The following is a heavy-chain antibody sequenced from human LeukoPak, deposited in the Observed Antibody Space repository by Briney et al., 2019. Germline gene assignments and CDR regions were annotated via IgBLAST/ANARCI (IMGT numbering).Heavy chain of an antibody. Sequence: GASVKVSCTASGYTFTSYAMHWVRQAPGQRLEWMGWINAGNGNTKYSQKFQGRVTITRDTSASTAYMELSSLRSEDTAVYYCAREVVATIGAWFDPWGQGTQVTVSS. CDR1: GYTFTSYA. V-gene: IGHV1-3*01. J-gene: IGHJ5*02. CDR3: AREVVATIGAWFDP. CDR2: INAGNGNT. D-gene: IGHD5-12*01.